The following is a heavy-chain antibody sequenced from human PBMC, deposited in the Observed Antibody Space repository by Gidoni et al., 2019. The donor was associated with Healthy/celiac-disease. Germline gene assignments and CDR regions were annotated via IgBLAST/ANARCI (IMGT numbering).Heavy chain of an antibody. J-gene: IGHJ4*02. CDR3: ARDGSSLDY. CDR2: INHSGST. Sequence: QLHLQQWGAGLLKPSATMFLTCAVYGESFSGYYWSWIRQPPGQGLEWIGEINHSGSTNYNPSLKSRVTISVDTSKNQFSLKLSSVTAADTAVYYCARDGSSLDYWGQGTLVTVSS. CDR1: GESFSGYY. V-gene: IGHV4-34*01. D-gene: IGHD6-13*01.